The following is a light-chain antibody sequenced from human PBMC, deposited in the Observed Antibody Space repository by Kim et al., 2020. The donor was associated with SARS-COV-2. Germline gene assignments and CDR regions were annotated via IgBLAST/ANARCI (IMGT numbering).Light chain of an antibody. V-gene: IGLV3-21*04. Sequence: APGKTASSACGGNNIGGKSVHWYRHKPGQAPVLVINYHCDRLSGIPGRFSGSNSVNTATLTISRVEAGDEADYYCHVWDTSSDHWVFGGGTKLTVL. J-gene: IGLJ3*02. CDR3: HVWDTSSDHWV. CDR2: YHC. CDR1: NIGGKS.